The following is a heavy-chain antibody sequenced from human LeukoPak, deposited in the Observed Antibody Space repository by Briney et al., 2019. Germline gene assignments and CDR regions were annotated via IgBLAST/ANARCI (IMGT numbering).Heavy chain of an antibody. CDR2: ISSSSHYI. D-gene: IGHD3-10*01. CDR3: AKGAGGIGSGTYYDY. Sequence: GGSLRLSCAASGFIFSSYTMNWVRQAPGKGLEWVSSISSSSHYIYYADSVKGRFTISRDNAKNSLYLQMNSLRAEDTAVYSCAKGAGGIGSGTYYDYWGQGTLVTVSS. V-gene: IGHV3-21*04. J-gene: IGHJ4*02. CDR1: GFIFSSYT.